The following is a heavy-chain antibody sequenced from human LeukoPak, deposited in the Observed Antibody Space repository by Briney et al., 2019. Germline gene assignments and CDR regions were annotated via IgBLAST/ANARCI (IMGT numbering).Heavy chain of an antibody. Sequence: GGSLRLSCAASGFTFSSHAMSWVRQAPGRGLEWVSAISGGRPSTYYADSVKGRFTISRDNAKNTLNLKMNSLRADDTAVYYCAKGGISLVRGSFDYWGQGTLVTVSS. V-gene: IGHV3-23*01. D-gene: IGHD3-10*01. J-gene: IGHJ4*02. CDR1: GFTFSSHA. CDR2: ISGGRPST. CDR3: AKGGISLVRGSFDY.